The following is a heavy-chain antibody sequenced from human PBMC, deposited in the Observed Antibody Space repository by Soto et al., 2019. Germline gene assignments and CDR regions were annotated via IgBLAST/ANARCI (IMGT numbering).Heavy chain of an antibody. V-gene: IGHV3-30*04. CDR2: IPYDGSYQ. CDR1: GSTFSSDA. CDR3: ARDVGTQLDFWSTSGMDV. J-gene: IGHJ6*02. Sequence: SGGSLRLSCAASGSTFSSDAMHWVRQAPGKGLEWVAVIPYDGSYQYYADSVRGRFTVSRDNSKNMLYLQMNSLRADDTAVYYCARDVGTQLDFWSTSGMDVWGQGTTVTVSS. D-gene: IGHD3-3*01.